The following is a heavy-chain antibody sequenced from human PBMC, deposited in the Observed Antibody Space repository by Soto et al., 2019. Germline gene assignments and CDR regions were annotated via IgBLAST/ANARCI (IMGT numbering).Heavy chain of an antibody. J-gene: IGHJ2*01. Sequence: EVQLVESGGGLVQPGRSLRLSCAASGLTVSDYDMQWVRQVAGKGLEWVSAIGLAGDTYYSDSVKGRFTISREDAKNSLSLQMNTLRAGDTAVYYCVRGRQQQMVREWYFDLWGRGTPVTVSS. D-gene: IGHD6-13*01. CDR3: VRGRQQQMVREWYFDL. CDR1: GLTVSDYD. V-gene: IGHV3-13*01. CDR2: IGLAGDT.